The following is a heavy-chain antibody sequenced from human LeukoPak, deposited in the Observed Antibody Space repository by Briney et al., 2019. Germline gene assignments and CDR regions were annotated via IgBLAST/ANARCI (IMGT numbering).Heavy chain of an antibody. CDR2: IYYSGST. CDR3: ARRARVGSYYYYGMDV. CDR1: GGSISSSSYY. D-gene: IGHD1-26*01. J-gene: IGHJ6*02. Sequence: PSETLSLTCTVSGGSISSSSYYWGWIRPPPGKGLEWMGSIYYSGSTNYNPSLKSRVTISVDTSKNQFSLKLSSVTAADTAVYYCARRARVGSYYYYGMDVWGQGTTVTVSS. V-gene: IGHV4-39*07.